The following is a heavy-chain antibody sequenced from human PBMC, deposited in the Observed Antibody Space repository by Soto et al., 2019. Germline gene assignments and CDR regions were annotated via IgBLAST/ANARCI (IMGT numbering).Heavy chain of an antibody. D-gene: IGHD4-4*01. CDR3: AREGYSNFGWYFEY. Sequence: PGGSLRLSCAASGFSFRSNWMHWVRQAPGKGLVWVSRINSDGSSTNYADSVKGRFTISRDNAKNTVFLQMNSLRTEDTAVYYWAREGYSNFGWYFEYWGQGTLVTVSS. CDR2: INSDGSST. J-gene: IGHJ4*02. V-gene: IGHV3-74*01. CDR1: GFSFRSNW.